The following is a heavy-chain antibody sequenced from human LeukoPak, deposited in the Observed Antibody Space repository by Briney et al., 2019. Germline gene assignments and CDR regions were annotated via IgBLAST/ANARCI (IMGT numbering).Heavy chain of an antibody. CDR2: INEDGSKK. CDR3: TRDVASSTYHFDSSGLLDY. V-gene: IGHV3-7*01. Sequence: GGSLRLSCAASGFTFSSYWMSWVRQTPGKGLEWVANINEDGSKKYYVDSVKGRLTISRDNAEKSLYLHMDSLRGEDTAVYYCTRDVASSTYHFDSSGLLDYWGQGTLVTVSS. J-gene: IGHJ4*02. D-gene: IGHD3-22*01. CDR1: GFTFSSYW.